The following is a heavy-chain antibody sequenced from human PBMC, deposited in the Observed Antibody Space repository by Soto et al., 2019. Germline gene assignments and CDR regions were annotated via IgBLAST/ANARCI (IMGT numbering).Heavy chain of an antibody. CDR1: GGTFSSYA. CDR3: ARDTPGRGYSYGPFDY. D-gene: IGHD5-18*01. CDR2: IIPIFGTA. V-gene: IGHV1-69*05. J-gene: IGHJ4*02. Sequence: QVQLVQSGAEVKKPGSSVKVSCKASGGTFSSYAISWVRQAPGQGLEWMGGIIPIFGTANYAQKFQGRVTITXXEXTXRAYMELSSLRSEDTAVYYCARDTPGRGYSYGPFDYWGQGTLVTVSS.